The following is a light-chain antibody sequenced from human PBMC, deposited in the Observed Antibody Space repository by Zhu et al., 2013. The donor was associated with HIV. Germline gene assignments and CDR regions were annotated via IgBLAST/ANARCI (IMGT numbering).Light chain of an antibody. V-gene: IGKV1-6*01. CDR2: GAS. J-gene: IGKJ1*01. CDR3: LQDYNYPRT. CDR1: QGIRTD. Sequence: AIQMTQSPSSLSASVGDRVTITCRASQGIRTDLGWYQQKPGKAPKLLIFGASALQSGVPFRFSGSGTGTEFTLTIRSLQPEDFATYYCLQDYNYPRTFGQGTKVEIK.